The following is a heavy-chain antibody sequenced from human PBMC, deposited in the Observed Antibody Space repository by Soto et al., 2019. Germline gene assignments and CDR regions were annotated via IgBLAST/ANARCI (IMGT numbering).Heavy chain of an antibody. Sequence: QLPLVESGGGLVKPGGSLRLSCAASGFTFNDFSMIWFRQAPGRGLEWLAYINNRGDDIYYADSVRGRFTISRDNGKNSLYQQMNSLRVEDTALYFCARDMSYGDFGRNWFDPWGQGTPVTVSA. D-gene: IGHD2-21*02. CDR1: GFTFNDFS. CDR3: ARDMSYGDFGRNWFDP. CDR2: INNRGDDI. V-gene: IGHV3-11*01. J-gene: IGHJ5*02.